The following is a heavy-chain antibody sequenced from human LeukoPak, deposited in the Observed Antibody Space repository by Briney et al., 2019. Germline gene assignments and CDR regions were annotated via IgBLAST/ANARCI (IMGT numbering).Heavy chain of an antibody. CDR1: GFTFSSYS. CDR3: ARDRVAAAG. CDR2: ISSSSSTI. Sequence: GGSLRLSCAASGFTFSSYSMNWVRQAPGKGLEWVSYISSSSSTIYYADSVKGRFTISRDNAKNSLYLQMNSLRAEDTAVYYCARDRVAAAGWGQGTLVTVSS. J-gene: IGHJ4*02. D-gene: IGHD6-13*01. V-gene: IGHV3-48*04.